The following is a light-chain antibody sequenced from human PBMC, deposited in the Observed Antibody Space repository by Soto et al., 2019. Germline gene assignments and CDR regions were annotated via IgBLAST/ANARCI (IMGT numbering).Light chain of an antibody. Sequence: QSVLTQPPSASGTPGQRVTISCSGNSSNIGTNTVIWYQQLPGAAPKLLIYSDNQRPSGVPDRFAGSKSGTSASLAISGLQSEDEADYYCAAWDVSLVVFGGGTQLTVL. J-gene: IGLJ2*01. CDR1: SSNIGTNT. CDR3: AAWDVSLVV. V-gene: IGLV1-44*01. CDR2: SDN.